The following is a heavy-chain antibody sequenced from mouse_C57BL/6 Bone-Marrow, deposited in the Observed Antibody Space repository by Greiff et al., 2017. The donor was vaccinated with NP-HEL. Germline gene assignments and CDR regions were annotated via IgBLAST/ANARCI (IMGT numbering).Heavy chain of an antibody. D-gene: IGHD2-2*01. CDR2: ISSGSSTI. CDR1: GFTFSDYG. J-gene: IGHJ2*01. V-gene: IGHV5-17*01. CDR3: ARAEGYPYYFDY. Sequence: EVKVEESGGGLVKPGGSLKLSCAASGFTFSDYGMHWVRQAPEKGLEWVAYISSGSSTIYYADTVKGRFTISRDNAKNTLFLQMTSLRSEDTAMYYCARAEGYPYYFDYWGQGTTLTVSS.